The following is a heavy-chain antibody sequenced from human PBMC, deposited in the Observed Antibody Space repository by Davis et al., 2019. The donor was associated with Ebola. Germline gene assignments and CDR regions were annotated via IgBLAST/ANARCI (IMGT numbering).Heavy chain of an antibody. CDR2: MYYSGST. J-gene: IGHJ5*02. Sequence: PSETLSLTCTVSGGSISSSSYYWGWIRQPPGKGLVWIRSMYYSGSTYYNPSLTSRVTISVDTSKNQFSLKLSSVTAANTAVYYCARLGIEAVGTSSCYWFDPWGQGTLVTVSS. V-gene: IGHV4-39*01. CDR3: ARLGIEAVGTSSCYWFDP. D-gene: IGHD6-13*01. CDR1: GGSISSSSYY.